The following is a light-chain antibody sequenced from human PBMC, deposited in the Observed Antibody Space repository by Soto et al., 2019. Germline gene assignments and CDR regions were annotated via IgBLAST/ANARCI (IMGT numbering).Light chain of an antibody. V-gene: IGKV3-20*01. Sequence: EIVMTQSPATLSVSTGERATLSCRASQIVTSNYLAWYQQKPGQAPRLLIYGASNRATGIPDRFSGSGSGTDFTLTISRLEPQDFAVYYCQQYGSSGTFGQGTKVDIK. J-gene: IGKJ1*01. CDR3: QQYGSSGT. CDR1: QIVTSNY. CDR2: GAS.